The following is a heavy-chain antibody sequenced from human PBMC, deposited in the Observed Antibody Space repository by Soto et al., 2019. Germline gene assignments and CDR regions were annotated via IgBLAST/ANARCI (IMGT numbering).Heavy chain of an antibody. D-gene: IGHD3-10*01. CDR3: ASHLSGRADV. CDR1: GFTFSSYW. V-gene: IGHV3-74*02. Sequence: EVQLVESGGGLVRPGGSLRLSCAASGFTFSSYWMHWVRQAPGKGLVWVSRMNEDGGTTDYADSVKGRFTISRDNAKNTLYLQMNSLRVEHTAVYYCASHLSGRADVWGQGTTVTVSS. CDR2: MNEDGGTT. J-gene: IGHJ6*02.